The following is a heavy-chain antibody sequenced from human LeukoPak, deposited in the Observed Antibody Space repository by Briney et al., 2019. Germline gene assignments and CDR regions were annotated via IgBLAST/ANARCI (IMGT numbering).Heavy chain of an antibody. CDR1: GFTFSSYA. D-gene: IGHD6-6*01. CDR2: ISYDGSNK. V-gene: IGHV3-30*04. J-gene: IGHJ4*02. CDR3: ATDLLSSVKVLDY. Sequence: PGRSRRLSCAASGFTFSSYAMHWVRQAPGKGRGWEAVISYDGSNKYYADSVKGRFTISRDNSKNTLYLQMNSLRAEDTAVYYCATDLLSSVKVLDYWGQGTLVTVSS.